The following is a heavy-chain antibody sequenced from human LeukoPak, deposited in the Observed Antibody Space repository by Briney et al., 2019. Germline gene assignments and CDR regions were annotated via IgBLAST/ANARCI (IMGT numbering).Heavy chain of an antibody. V-gene: IGHV3-7*01. J-gene: IGHJ4*02. CDR1: GFTFTNYW. Sequence: GGSLRLSCAPSGFTFTNYWMSWVRQAPGKGLEWVAKIKEDGSEKIYVDSVKGRFTISRDNAENAVHLETNSLRAEDTAVYYCTRMYLYESSGFRPSDYWGQGTLVTVSS. CDR2: IKEDGSEK. D-gene: IGHD3-22*01. CDR3: TRMYLYESSGFRPSDY.